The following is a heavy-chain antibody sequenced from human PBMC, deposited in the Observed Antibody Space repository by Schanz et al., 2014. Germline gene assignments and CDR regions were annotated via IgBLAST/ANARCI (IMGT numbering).Heavy chain of an antibody. V-gene: IGHV3-21*04. CDR3: ARNRGSGGQNWYFDL. Sequence: VQLVESGGGVVQPGGSLRLSCSASTFTFDHYAMTWVRQAPGKGLEWVAAVSSRSDEIKYADSVRGRFTISRDNTKNSLFLQLNSLRADDTAVYYCARNRGSGGQNWYFDLWGRGTLVTVSS. CDR2: VSSRSDEI. CDR1: TFTFDHYA. D-gene: IGHD1-26*01. J-gene: IGHJ2*01.